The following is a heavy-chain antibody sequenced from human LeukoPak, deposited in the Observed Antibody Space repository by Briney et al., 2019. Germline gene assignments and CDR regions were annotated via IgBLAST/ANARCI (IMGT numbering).Heavy chain of an antibody. Sequence: SETLSLTCAVYGGSFSGYYWSWLRQPPGKGLEWIGEINHSGSTNYNPSLKSRVTISVDTSKNQFSLKLSSVIAADTAVYYCARGRGIIRTMVRGVTGKYYGMDVWGQGTTVTVSS. CDR3: ARGRGIIRTMVRGVTGKYYGMDV. J-gene: IGHJ6*02. CDR1: GGSFSGYY. D-gene: IGHD3-10*01. V-gene: IGHV4-34*01. CDR2: INHSGST.